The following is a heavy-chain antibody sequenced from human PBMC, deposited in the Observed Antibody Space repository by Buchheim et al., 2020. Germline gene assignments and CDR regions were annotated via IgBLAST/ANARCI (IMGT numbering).Heavy chain of an antibody. CDR3: ARDGVEGSGSYYNDLDY. D-gene: IGHD3-10*01. Sequence: QVQLVQSGAEVKKPGASVKVSCKAAGYTFTSYYMHWVRQAPGQGLEWMGIINPSGGSTSYAQKFQGSVTMTRATSTSPVYMEVSSLRSEDTAVYYCARDGVEGSGSYYNDLDYWGQGTL. CDR1: GYTFTSYY. V-gene: IGHV1-46*01. CDR2: INPSGGST. J-gene: IGHJ4*02.